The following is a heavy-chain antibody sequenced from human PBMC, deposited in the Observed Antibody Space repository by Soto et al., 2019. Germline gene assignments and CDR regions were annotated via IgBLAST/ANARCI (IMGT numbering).Heavy chain of an antibody. CDR2: ISYDGSNK. CDR3: AREMRDIVLVPAAGGYYYYGMDV. CDR1: GFTFGSYA. Sequence: QVQLVESGGGVVQPGRSLRLSCAASGFTFGSYAMHWVRQAPGKGLEWVAVISYDGSNKYYADSVKGRFTISRDNSKNTLYLQMNSLRAEDTAVYYCAREMRDIVLVPAAGGYYYYGMDVWGQGTTVTVSS. V-gene: IGHV3-30-3*01. J-gene: IGHJ6*02. D-gene: IGHD2-2*01.